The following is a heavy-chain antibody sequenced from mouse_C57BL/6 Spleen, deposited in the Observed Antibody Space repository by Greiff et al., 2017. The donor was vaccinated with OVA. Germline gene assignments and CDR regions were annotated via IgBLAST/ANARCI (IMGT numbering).Heavy chain of an antibody. D-gene: IGHD1-1*01. V-gene: IGHV1-7*01. CDR3: ARITTVVAIDY. Sequence: VQLQQSGAELAKPGASVKLSCKASGYTFTSYWMHWVKQRPGQGLEWIGYITPSSGYTKYNQKFKDKATLNADKSSSTAYMQLSSLTYEDYAVYYCARITTVVAIDYWGQGTTLTVSS. CDR2: ITPSSGYT. CDR1: GYTFTSYW. J-gene: IGHJ2*01.